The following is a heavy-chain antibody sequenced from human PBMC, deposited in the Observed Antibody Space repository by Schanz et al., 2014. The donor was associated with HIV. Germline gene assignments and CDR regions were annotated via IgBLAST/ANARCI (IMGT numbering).Heavy chain of an antibody. V-gene: IGHV1-69*13. Sequence: QVQLVQSGAEVKKPGASVKVSCKASGDTFTSYGISWVRQAPGQGLEWMGGIIPIFGTANYAQKFQGRVTIIADESTSTAYMELSSLRSDDTAVYYCARGRSGYCSGGSCPYGRYYFDYWGQGTLVTVSS. CDR2: IIPIFGTA. D-gene: IGHD2-15*01. J-gene: IGHJ4*02. CDR1: GDTFTSYG. CDR3: ARGRSGYCSGGSCPYGRYYFDY.